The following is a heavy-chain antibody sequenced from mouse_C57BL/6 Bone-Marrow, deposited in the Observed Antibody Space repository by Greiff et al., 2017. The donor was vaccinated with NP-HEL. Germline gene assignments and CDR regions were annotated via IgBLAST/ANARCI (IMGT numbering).Heavy chain of an antibody. Sequence: EVQLQQSGPELVKPGASVKISCKASGYTFTDYYMNWVKQSHGKSLEWIGDINPNNGGTSYNQKFKGKATLTVDKSSSTAYMELRSLTSEDSAVHYCARTSANWDDWGQGTTLTVSS. CDR3: ARTSANWDD. CDR2: INPNNGGT. D-gene: IGHD4-1*01. CDR1: GYTFTDYY. V-gene: IGHV1-26*01. J-gene: IGHJ2*01.